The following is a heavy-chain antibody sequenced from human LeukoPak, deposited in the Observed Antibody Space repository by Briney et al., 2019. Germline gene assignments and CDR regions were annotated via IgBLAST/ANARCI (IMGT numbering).Heavy chain of an antibody. V-gene: IGHV1-8*01. CDR3: ARRQARTSWLGELLIYGMDV. CDR2: VNPNSGNT. D-gene: IGHD3-10*01. Sequence: ASVKVSCKASGYTFTNYDLNWVRQVTGQGLEWMGWVNPNSGNTGYAQDFQGRVSMTTNTSASTAYMELSSLRFNDLAVYFCARRQARTSWLGELLIYGMDVWGQGTTVTVSS. J-gene: IGHJ6*02. CDR1: GYTFTNYD.